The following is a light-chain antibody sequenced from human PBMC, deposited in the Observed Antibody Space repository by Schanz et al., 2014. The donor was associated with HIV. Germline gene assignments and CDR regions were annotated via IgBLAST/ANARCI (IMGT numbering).Light chain of an antibody. J-gene: IGKJ2*01. V-gene: IGKV1-6*01. CDR1: QGISSY. CDR2: AAS. Sequence: MTQSPATLYVSPGEGATLSCRASQGISSYLAWYQQKPGKAPKLLIYAASSLESGVPSRFSASGSGTDFTLTISSLQPEDFATYYCLQDYNSPYTFGQGTKLEIK. CDR3: LQDYNSPYT.